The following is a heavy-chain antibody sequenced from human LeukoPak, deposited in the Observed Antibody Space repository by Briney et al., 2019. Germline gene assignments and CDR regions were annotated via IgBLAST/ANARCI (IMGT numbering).Heavy chain of an antibody. CDR3: AKDSRSIEFGL. CDR1: GITFXXXX. D-gene: IGHD6-6*01. Sequence: GGCLRLSCVASGITFXXXXXXXVRQAPGKGLXXVSGIGGSDEDTWYADSVKGRFTISKDNSMNTLYLQMNFLRADDTAVYYCAKDSRSIEFGLWGRGTTVTLSS. V-gene: IGHV3-23*01. J-gene: IGHJ6*02. CDR2: IGGSDEDT.